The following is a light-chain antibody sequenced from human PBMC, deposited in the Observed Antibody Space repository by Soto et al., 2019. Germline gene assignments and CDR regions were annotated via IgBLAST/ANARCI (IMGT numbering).Light chain of an antibody. J-gene: IGKJ4*01. CDR2: AAS. CDR1: QSISSY. V-gene: IGKV1-39*01. CDR3: QQSYSTPWL. Sequence: DIQMTQSPSSLSASVGDRVTITCRASQSISSYLNWYQQKPGKAPKLLIYAASSLQSGVPSRFSGSGSGTDFTLTISSLQPEDFATYYCQQSYSTPWLFGGGTKVEIK.